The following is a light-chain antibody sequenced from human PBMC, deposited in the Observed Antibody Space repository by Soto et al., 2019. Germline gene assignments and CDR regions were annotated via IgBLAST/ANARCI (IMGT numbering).Light chain of an antibody. Sequence: DIQMTQSPSSLSASVGDRVTITCQASHDITSYLNWYQHKPGKAPTLLIYDASILEAGVPSRFSGRGSGTDFTFTISSLQPEDVATYYCQKCDYLPIFGPGTTVDF. CDR1: HDITSY. CDR3: QKCDYLPI. CDR2: DAS. J-gene: IGKJ3*01. V-gene: IGKV1-33*01.